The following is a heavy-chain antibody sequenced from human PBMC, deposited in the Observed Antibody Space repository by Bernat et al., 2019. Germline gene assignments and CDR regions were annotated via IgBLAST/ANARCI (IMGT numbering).Heavy chain of an antibody. CDR2: IYYSGIT. CDR1: GGSISSGTYY. D-gene: IGHD5-18*01. V-gene: IGHV4-31*03. Sequence: QVQLQESGPGLVRPSQTLSLTCTVSGGSISSGTYYWSWVHQHPGQGLEWIGYIYYSGITYYNPSLKSRVTISLDTSKNQFSLRLSSVTAADTAVYYCARVGYSYGLTFDYWGQGTLVTVSS. J-gene: IGHJ4*02. CDR3: ARVGYSYGLTFDY.